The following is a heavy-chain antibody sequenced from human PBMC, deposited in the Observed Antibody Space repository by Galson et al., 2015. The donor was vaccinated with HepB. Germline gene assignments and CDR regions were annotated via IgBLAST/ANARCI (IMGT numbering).Heavy chain of an antibody. CDR3: ARARYSSGWYGPIDGV. V-gene: IGHV1-18*04. CDR1: GYSFINYG. Sequence: SVKVSCKASGYSFINYGITWVRQAPGQGLEWMGWISGYNDNTNYAQKFQGRITMTTDTSTSTSYMELRSLRPDDTAVYYCARARYSSGWYGPIDGVWGQGTTVTVSS. J-gene: IGHJ6*02. CDR2: ISGYNDNT. D-gene: IGHD6-19*01.